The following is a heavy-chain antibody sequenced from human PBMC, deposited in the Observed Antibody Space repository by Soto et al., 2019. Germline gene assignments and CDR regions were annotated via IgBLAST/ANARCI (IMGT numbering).Heavy chain of an antibody. D-gene: IGHD2-21*02. CDR3: TRAGDCGGDCYSPYYFDY. CDR2: IRSKAYGGTT. CDR1: GFTFGDYA. V-gene: IGHV3-49*04. J-gene: IGHJ4*02. Sequence: EVQLVESGGGLVQPGRSLRLSCTASGFTFGDYAMSWVRQAPGKGLEWVGFIRSKAYGGTTEYAASVKGRFTISRDDSKSIAYLQMNSLKTEDTAVYYCTRAGDCGGDCYSPYYFDYWGQGTLVTVSS.